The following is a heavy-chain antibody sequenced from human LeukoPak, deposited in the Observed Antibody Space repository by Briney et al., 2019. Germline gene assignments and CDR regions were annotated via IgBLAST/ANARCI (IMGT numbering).Heavy chain of an antibody. Sequence: GSLRLSCAASGFTFSSYAMSWVRQAPGKGLEWVSAISGSGGSTYYADSVKGRFTISRDNSKNTLYLQMNSLRAEDTAVYYCAKEAYYDSSGYYYRPRNFDYWGQGTLVTVSS. V-gene: IGHV3-23*01. J-gene: IGHJ4*02. CDR3: AKEAYYDSSGYYYRPRNFDY. CDR1: GFTFSSYA. D-gene: IGHD3-22*01. CDR2: ISGSGGST.